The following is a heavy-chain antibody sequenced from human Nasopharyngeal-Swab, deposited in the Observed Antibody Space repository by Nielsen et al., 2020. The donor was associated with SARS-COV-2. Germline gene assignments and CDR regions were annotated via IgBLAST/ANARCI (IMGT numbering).Heavy chain of an antibody. D-gene: IGHD3-10*01. CDR2: ISASGGST. CDR3: AKDDVVRGDAFDI. J-gene: IGHJ3*02. CDR1: GFTFNIYA. Sequence: GESLKIPCIASGFTFNIYAMAWVRRTPGRGLQWVSGISASGGSTYYTDSVKGRFAVSRDNSRNTLYLQMHSLRVEDTALYYCAKDDVVRGDAFDIWGQGTMVTVSS. V-gene: IGHV3-23*01.